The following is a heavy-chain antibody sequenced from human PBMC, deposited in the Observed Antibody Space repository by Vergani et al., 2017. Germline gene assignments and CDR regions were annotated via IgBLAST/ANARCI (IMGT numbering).Heavy chain of an antibody. CDR3: ARVAKMATTRLYFDY. CDR2: IYTSGST. Sequence: QVQLQESGPGLVKPSQTLSLTCTVSGGSISSGSYYWSWIRQPAGKGLEWIGRIYTSGSTNYNPSLKSRVTISVDTSKNQFSLKLSSVTAADTAVYYCARVAKMATTRLYFDYWGQGTLVTVSS. V-gene: IGHV4-61*02. CDR1: GGSISSGSYY. J-gene: IGHJ4*02. D-gene: IGHD5-24*01.